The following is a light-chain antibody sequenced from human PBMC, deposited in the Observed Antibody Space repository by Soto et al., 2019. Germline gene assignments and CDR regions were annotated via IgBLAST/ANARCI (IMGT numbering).Light chain of an antibody. Sequence: QSALTQPASVSGSPGQSITISCTGTNSDVGNYNLVSWYQQHTGKAPKLMMYEVTKRPSGVSNRFSGSKSGNTASLTISGLQAEDEADYYCCSYAGSATWVFGGGTKVTVL. V-gene: IGLV2-23*02. CDR2: EVT. CDR1: NSDVGNYNL. CDR3: CSYAGSATWV. J-gene: IGLJ3*02.